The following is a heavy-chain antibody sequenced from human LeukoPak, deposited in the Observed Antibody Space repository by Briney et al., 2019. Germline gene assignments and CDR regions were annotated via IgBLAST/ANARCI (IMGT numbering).Heavy chain of an antibody. V-gene: IGHV4-34*01. Sequence: PSETLSLTCAVYGGSFSGYYWGWIRQPPGKGLEWVGTVYYTGSTHYNPSLKSRVTISVDTSKNQFSLKLSSVTAADTAVYYCARDLGLSWGIAVAGSAFDIWGQGTMVTVSS. J-gene: IGHJ3*02. CDR3: ARDLGLSWGIAVAGSAFDI. CDR1: GGSFSGYY. CDR2: VYYTGST. D-gene: IGHD6-19*01.